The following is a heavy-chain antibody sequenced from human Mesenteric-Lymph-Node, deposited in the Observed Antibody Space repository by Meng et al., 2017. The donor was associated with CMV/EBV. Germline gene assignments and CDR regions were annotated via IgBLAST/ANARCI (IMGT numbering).Heavy chain of an antibody. CDR1: GYTFSTYA. V-gene: IGHV1-18*01. CDR2: ISAYNGNT. CDR3: AREATPDNWFDS. D-gene: IGHD5-12*01. J-gene: IGHJ5*01. Sequence: CKASGYTFSTYAITWVRQAPGQGLEWMGWISAYNGNTNYGQKFQGRVTMTADTSTSTAYMELRSLKFDDTAIYYCAREATPDNWFDSWGQGTLVTVSS.